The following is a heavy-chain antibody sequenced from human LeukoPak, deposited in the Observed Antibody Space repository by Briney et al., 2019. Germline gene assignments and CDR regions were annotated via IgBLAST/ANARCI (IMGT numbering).Heavy chain of an antibody. CDR2: ISSGSRYT. D-gene: IGHD6-19*01. J-gene: IGHJ4*02. V-gene: IGHV3-21*01. CDR1: GFTFSSFS. CDR3: ATDVRDEYSSGWYPIGY. Sequence: SGGSLRLSCAASGFTFSSFSMNWVRQAPGKGLEWVSSISSGSRYTYYADSVKGRFTISRDNAKNSLYLQMNSLRAEDTAVYYCATDVRDEYSSGWYPIGYWGQGTLVTVSS.